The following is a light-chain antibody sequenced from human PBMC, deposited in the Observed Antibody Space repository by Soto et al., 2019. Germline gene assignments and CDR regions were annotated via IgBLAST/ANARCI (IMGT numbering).Light chain of an antibody. CDR3: SSYTSSSTYVI. Sequence: QSALTQPASVSGSPGQSITISCTGTSSDVGGYNYVSWYQQHPGKAPKLMIYDVSNRPSGVSNRFSGSKSGNTASLTISGLQAEDEADYDCSSYTSSSTYVIFGGGTKLTV. J-gene: IGLJ2*01. V-gene: IGLV2-14*01. CDR1: SSDVGGYNY. CDR2: DVS.